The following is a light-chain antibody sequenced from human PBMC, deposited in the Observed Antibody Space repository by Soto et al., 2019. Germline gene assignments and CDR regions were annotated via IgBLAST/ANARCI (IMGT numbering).Light chain of an antibody. J-gene: IGKJ1*01. Sequence: VMTQSRATLSVSPGERAALSCRASQSVSTNLAWYQQKPGQPPRLLIYFASTRATAVPARFTAGGSGTEFTLTISSLQSDDLAVYYCQQYDKWPRTFGQGTKVDIK. V-gene: IGKV3-15*01. CDR1: QSVSTN. CDR3: QQYDKWPRT. CDR2: FAS.